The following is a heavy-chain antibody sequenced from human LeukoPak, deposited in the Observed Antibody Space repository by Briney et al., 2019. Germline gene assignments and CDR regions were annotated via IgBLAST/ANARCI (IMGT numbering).Heavy chain of an antibody. Sequence: GGSLRLSCAASGFTFNNYAMNWVRQAPGKGLEWVSAISGSGGSAYYADSVKGRFTISRDNSKNTLFLQMNSLRVEDTAVYYCAKGGKWDVTPFDYWGQGTLVTVSS. J-gene: IGHJ4*02. CDR1: GFTFNNYA. V-gene: IGHV3-23*01. CDR2: ISGSGGSA. CDR3: AKGGKWDVTPFDY. D-gene: IGHD1-26*01.